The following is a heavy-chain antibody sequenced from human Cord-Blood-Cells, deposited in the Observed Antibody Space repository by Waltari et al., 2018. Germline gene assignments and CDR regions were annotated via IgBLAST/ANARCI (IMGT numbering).Heavy chain of an antibody. CDR3: ARGDNWNYDAFDI. CDR2: INAGNGNT. J-gene: IGHJ3*02. D-gene: IGHD1-7*01. V-gene: IGHV1-3*01. Sequence: QVQLVQSGAEVKKPGASVKVSCKASGYTFTSYAMHWVRQAPGQRLEWMGWINAGNGNTKYSQKFQGRVTITRDTSASTAYMELSSLRSEDTAVYYWARGDNWNYDAFDIWGQGTMVTVSS. CDR1: GYTFTSYA.